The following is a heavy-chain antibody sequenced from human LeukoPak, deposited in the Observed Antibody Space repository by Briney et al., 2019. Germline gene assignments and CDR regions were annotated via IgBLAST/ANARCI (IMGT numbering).Heavy chain of an antibody. CDR3: ALVVPAALGWFDP. V-gene: IGHV5-51*01. D-gene: IGHD2-2*01. CDR1: GYSFTSYW. J-gene: IGHJ5*02. CDR2: IYPGDSDT. Sequence: GGSLKISCKGSGYSFTSYWIGWVRQMPGKGLEWMGIIYPGDSDTRYSPSFQGQVTISADKSISTAYLQWSSLKASDTAMYYCALVVPAALGWFDPWGQGTLVTVSS.